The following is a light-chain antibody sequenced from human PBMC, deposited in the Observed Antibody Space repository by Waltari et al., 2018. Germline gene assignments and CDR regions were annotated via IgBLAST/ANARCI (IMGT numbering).Light chain of an antibody. J-gene: IGLJ2*01. CDR3: SSFTSSSTVL. V-gene: IGLV2-14*03. CDR2: DVS. Sequence: QSALTQAASVSGSPGQSITISCTGTRSDVGSSNYVSWYQQHPGKAPKPMIYDVSNRPSGVSNRFSGSKSGNTASLTISGLQAEDEADYYCSSFTSSSTVLFGGGTRLSVL. CDR1: RSDVGSSNY.